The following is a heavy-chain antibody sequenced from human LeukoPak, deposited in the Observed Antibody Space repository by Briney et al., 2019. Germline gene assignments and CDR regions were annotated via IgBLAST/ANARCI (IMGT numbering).Heavy chain of an antibody. CDR3: ARDPGVYYYYYYMDV. Sequence: ASVKVSCKASGYTFTGYYMNWVRQAPGQGLEWMGWINPNSGGTNYAQKFQGRVTMTRDTSISTAYMELSRLRSDDTAVYYCARDPGVYYYYYYMDVWGKGTTVTVSS. D-gene: IGHD3-10*01. CDR2: INPNSGGT. CDR1: GYTFTGYY. V-gene: IGHV1-2*02. J-gene: IGHJ6*03.